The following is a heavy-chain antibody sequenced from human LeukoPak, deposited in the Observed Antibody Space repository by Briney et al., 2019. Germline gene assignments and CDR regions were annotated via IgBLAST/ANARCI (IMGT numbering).Heavy chain of an antibody. CDR1: GFIFGTYG. V-gene: IGHV3-30*18. D-gene: IGHD3-22*01. J-gene: IGHJ4*02. CDR3: AKDYYDSSGLSDY. Sequence: PGGSLRLSCAASGFIFGTYGMHWVRQAPGKGLEWVAVISYDGSNKYYADSVKGRFTISRDNSKNTLSLQMNSLRVEDTAVYYCAKDYYDSSGLSDYWGQETLVTVSS. CDR2: ISYDGSNK.